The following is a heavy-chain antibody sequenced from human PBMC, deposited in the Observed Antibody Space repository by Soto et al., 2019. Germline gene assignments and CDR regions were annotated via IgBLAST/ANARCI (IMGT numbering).Heavy chain of an antibody. J-gene: IGHJ5*02. V-gene: IGHV1-18*01. CDR1: GYTFTSYG. Sequence: VKVSCKASGYTFTSYGISWVRQAPGQGLEWMGWISAYNGNTNYAQKLQGRVTMTTDTSTSTAYMELRSLRSDDTAVYYCARALTTVTRTPWFDPWGQGTLVTAPQ. CDR2: ISAYNGNT. CDR3: ARALTTVTRTPWFDP. D-gene: IGHD4-4*01.